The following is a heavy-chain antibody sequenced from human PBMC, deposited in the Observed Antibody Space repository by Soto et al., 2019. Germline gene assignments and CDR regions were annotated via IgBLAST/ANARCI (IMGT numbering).Heavy chain of an antibody. D-gene: IGHD2-2*01. CDR1: GFTFSNYL. J-gene: IGHJ4*02. CDR3: LRERVAWLICRGNSCLDY. Sequence: PGGSLRLSCAASGFTFSNYLMSWVRQDPVKGLEWVANINDNGNEKYNVDSVKGRFTISRDNAQNSLYLQMNNLRVEDTAIYYCLRERVAWLICRGNSCLDYCGQGTRFTFSS. V-gene: IGHV3-7*03. CDR2: INDNGNEK.